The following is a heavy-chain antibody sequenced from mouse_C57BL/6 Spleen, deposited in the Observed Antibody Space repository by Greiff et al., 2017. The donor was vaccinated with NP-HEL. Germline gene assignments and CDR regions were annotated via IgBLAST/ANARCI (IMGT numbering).Heavy chain of an antibody. CDR1: GYSITSGYY. V-gene: IGHV3-6*01. D-gene: IGHD3-2*02. CDR3: ARGKTAQATYAMDY. J-gene: IGHJ4*01. CDR2: ISYDGSN. Sequence: EVQLQESGPGLVKPSQSLSLTCSVTGYSITSGYYWNWIRQFPGNKLEWMGYISYDGSNNYNPSLKNRISITRDTSKNQFFLKLNSVTTEDTATYYCARGKTAQATYAMDYWGQGTSVTVSS.